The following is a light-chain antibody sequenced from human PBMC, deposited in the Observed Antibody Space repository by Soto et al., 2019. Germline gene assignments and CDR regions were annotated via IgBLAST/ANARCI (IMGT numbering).Light chain of an antibody. CDR1: QSVSSSY. V-gene: IGKV3-20*01. Sequence: EIVLTQSPGTLSLSPGERATLSCRASQSVSSSYLAWYQQKPGQAPRLLIYDTSSRATGIPDRFSGSGSGTDFTLAISRLEPEVFAVYYCQQCGSSPSFGQGTMVELK. CDR3: QQCGSSPS. J-gene: IGKJ1*01. CDR2: DTS.